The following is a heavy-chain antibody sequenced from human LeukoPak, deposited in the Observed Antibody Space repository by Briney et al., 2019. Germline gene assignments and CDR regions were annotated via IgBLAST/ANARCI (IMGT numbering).Heavy chain of an antibody. Sequence: QSEGSLRLSCAASGFTFSSYAMSWVRQAPGKGLQWVSALSAGADATYYADSVKGRFTISRDNSRNTLYLQMKSLRAEDTAVYYCAKNLDTSMNGPPFDYWGQGTLVTVSS. CDR2: LSAGADAT. CDR3: AKNLDTSMNGPPFDY. CDR1: GFTFSSYA. V-gene: IGHV3-23*01. D-gene: IGHD5-18*01. J-gene: IGHJ4*02.